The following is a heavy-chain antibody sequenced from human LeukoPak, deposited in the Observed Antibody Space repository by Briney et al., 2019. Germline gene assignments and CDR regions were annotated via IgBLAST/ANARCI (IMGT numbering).Heavy chain of an antibody. CDR2: IKHDGSEKQDGSEK. CDR1: GFTFSQYL. D-gene: IGHD3-10*01. Sequence: GGSLRLSCAASGFTFSQYLMSWVRQAPGKGLEWVANIKHDGSEKQDGSEKNYVDSVKGRFTISRDNAKNSLYLQMNSLRAEDTAVYYCARSGRGVDSFYFYMDVWGKGTTVTVSS. V-gene: IGHV3-7*01. CDR3: ARSGRGVDSFYFYMDV. J-gene: IGHJ6*03.